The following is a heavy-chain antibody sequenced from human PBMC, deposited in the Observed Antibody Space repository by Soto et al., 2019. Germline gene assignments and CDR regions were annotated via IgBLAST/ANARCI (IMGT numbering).Heavy chain of an antibody. D-gene: IGHD2-2*01. CDR2: IIPILGIA. V-gene: IGHV1-69*02. J-gene: IGHJ4*02. Sequence: QVQLVQSGAEVKKPGSSVKVSCKASGGTFSSYTISWVRQAPGQGLEWMGRIIPILGIANYAQKFQGRVTIPADKATSTAYMELSSLRSEDTAVYYCARVGGYCSSTSCPEFDYWGQGTLVTVSS. CDR1: GGTFSSYT. CDR3: ARVGGYCSSTSCPEFDY.